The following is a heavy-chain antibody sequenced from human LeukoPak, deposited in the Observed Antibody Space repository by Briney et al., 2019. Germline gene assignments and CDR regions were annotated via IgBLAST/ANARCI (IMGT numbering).Heavy chain of an antibody. D-gene: IGHD3-9*01. V-gene: IGHV5-51*01. CDR1: GYIFTHYW. CDR2: IYPADSDT. J-gene: IGHJ5*02. CDR3: ARGGHYSFLTGFYNGLVWFDT. Sequence: GESLKISCQVSGYIFTHYWIGWVRQMPGKGLESMGIIYPADSDTTYSPSFQGQVTISADKSISTVYLQWSSLKASDTAMYYCARGGHYSFLTGFYNGLVWFDTWGPGTLVTVSS.